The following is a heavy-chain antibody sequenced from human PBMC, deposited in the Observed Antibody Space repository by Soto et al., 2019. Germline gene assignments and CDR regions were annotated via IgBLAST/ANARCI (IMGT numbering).Heavy chain of an antibody. CDR2: ISGSGGST. Sequence: GGSLRLSCAASGFTFSSYAMSWVRQAPGKGLEWVSAISGSGGSTYYADSVKGRFTISRDNSKNTLYLQMNSLRAEDTAVYYCAKDIFEDIVLMVYATFDYWGQGTLVTVSS. D-gene: IGHD2-8*01. CDR3: AKDIFEDIVLMVYATFDY. CDR1: GFTFSSYA. V-gene: IGHV3-23*01. J-gene: IGHJ4*02.